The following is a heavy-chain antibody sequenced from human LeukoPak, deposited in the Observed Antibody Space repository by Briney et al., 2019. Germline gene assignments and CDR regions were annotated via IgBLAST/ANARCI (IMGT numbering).Heavy chain of an antibody. CDR2: ISYDGSNK. D-gene: IGHD3-3*01. Sequence: PGGSLRLSCAASGFTFSSYAMHWVRQAPGQGLEWVAVISYDGSNKYYADSVKGRFTISRDNSKNTLYLQMNSLRAEDTAVYYCATADQDTVRRITIFGVVDYWGQGTLVTVSS. J-gene: IGHJ4*02. V-gene: IGHV3-30*04. CDR3: ATADQDTVRRITIFGVVDY. CDR1: GFTFSSYA.